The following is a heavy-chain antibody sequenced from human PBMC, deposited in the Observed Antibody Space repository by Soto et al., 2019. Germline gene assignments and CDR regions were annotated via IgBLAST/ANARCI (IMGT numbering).Heavy chain of an antibody. Sequence: QITLKESGPTLVKPTQTLTLTCTFSGFSLSTSGVGVGWIRQPPGKALEWLALIYWDDDKRYSPSLKSRLTTXKXTXXNQVVLTMTNMDPVDTATYYCAHRTTRWLQLGFDYWGQGTLVTVSS. V-gene: IGHV2-5*02. CDR1: GFSLSTSGVG. J-gene: IGHJ4*02. CDR3: AHRTTRWLQLGFDY. CDR2: IYWDDDK. D-gene: IGHD5-12*01.